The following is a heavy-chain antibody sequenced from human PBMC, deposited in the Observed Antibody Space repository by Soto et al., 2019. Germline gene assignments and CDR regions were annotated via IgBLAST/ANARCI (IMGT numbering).Heavy chain of an antibody. V-gene: IGHV3-30-3*01. Sequence: GGSLRLSCAASGFTFSSYAMHWVRQAPGKGLEWVAVISYDGSNKYYADSVKGRFTISRDNSKNTLYLQMNSLRAEDTAVYYCARDLLRFLEWLLPESLYYYYYYGMDVWGQGTTVTV. J-gene: IGHJ6*02. CDR3: ARDLLRFLEWLLPESLYYYYYYGMDV. CDR1: GFTFSSYA. CDR2: ISYDGSNK. D-gene: IGHD3-3*01.